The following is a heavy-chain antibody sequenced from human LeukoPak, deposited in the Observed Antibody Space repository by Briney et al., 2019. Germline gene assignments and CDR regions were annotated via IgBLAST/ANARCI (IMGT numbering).Heavy chain of an antibody. CDR1: GFTLSSYD. J-gene: IGHJ5*02. CDR2: LSARGET. D-gene: IGHD2-2*01. V-gene: IGHV3-13*01. CDR3: ARGDCSSTSCYFRHNWFDP. Sequence: GGSLRLSCAASGFTLSSYDMHWVRQAPGKGLEWVSGLSARGETFYQGSVKGRFTISRENARNSLYLQMNSLRAGDTAVYYCARGDCSSTSCYFRHNWFDPWGQGTLVTVSS.